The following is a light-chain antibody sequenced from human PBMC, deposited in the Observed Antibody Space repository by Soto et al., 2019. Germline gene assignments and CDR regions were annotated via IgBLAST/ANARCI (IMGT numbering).Light chain of an antibody. CDR3: SSFTSNRIYV. CDR2: EVN. CDR1: SSDIGRYNY. V-gene: IGLV2-14*01. Sequence: QSALTQPASVSGSPGQSITISCTGTSSDIGRYNYVSWFQQHPGKVPKLVIFEVNYRPSGVSDRFSGSKSGNTASLTITGLQAEDETDYYCSSFTSNRIYVFGPGTKVTVL. J-gene: IGLJ1*01.